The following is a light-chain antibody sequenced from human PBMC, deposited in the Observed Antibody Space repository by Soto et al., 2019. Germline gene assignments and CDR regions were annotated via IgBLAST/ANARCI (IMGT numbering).Light chain of an antibody. CDR3: QQLNTYPRT. CDR1: QGINNY. Sequence: DIQLTQSPSFLSASVGDRVTIACRASQGINNYLAWYQQKTGKAPNLLIYDASTLRSGVPSRFSGSGSGTEFTLTISSLQPEDFATYYCQQLNTYPRTFGQGTKVEIK. V-gene: IGKV1-9*01. CDR2: DAS. J-gene: IGKJ1*01.